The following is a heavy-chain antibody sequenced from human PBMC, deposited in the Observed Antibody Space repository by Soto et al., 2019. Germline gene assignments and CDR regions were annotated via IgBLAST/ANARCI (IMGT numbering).Heavy chain of an antibody. CDR2: INHSGST. V-gene: IGHV4-34*01. D-gene: IGHD3-22*01. J-gene: IGHJ4*02. Sequence: SSETLSLTCAVYGGSFSGYYWSWIRQPPGKGLEWIGEINHSGSTNYNPSLKSRVTISVDTSKNQFSLKLSSVTAADTAVYYCASSSGYDHWGQGTLVTVSS. CDR3: ASSSGYDH. CDR1: GGSFSGYY.